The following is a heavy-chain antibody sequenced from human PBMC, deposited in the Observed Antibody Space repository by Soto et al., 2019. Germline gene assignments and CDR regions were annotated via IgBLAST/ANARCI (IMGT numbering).Heavy chain of an antibody. CDR2: IYHSGNT. V-gene: IGHV4-4*02. CDR1: GGSISRSNW. J-gene: IGHJ6*02. CDR3: ARVQSGSYYYYGMDV. D-gene: IGHD1-26*01. Sequence: QVQLQESGPGLVKPSGTLSLICGVSGGSISRSNWWSWVHQPPGKGLEWIGEIYHSGNTNYNRSLRRRVTISVDKSKNQFSLKLSSVTAADTAVYYCARVQSGSYYYYGMDVWGQGTTVTVSS.